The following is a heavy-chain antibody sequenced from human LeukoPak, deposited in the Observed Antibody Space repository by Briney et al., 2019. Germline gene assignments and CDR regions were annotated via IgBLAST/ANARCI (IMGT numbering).Heavy chain of an antibody. CDR2: MYNSGST. V-gene: IGHV4-59*01. J-gene: IGHJ4*02. CDR3: ARAEKAVAVILDS. CDR1: GYSITNSY. D-gene: IGHD6-19*01. Sequence: PSETLSLTCTVSGYSITNSYWSWIRQSPGRRVQWMRYMYNSGSTIYNPPLMSRVTKSTDTSKNQFSLRLNSVTAAATAVYYCARAEKAVAVILDSWGQGTLVTVSS.